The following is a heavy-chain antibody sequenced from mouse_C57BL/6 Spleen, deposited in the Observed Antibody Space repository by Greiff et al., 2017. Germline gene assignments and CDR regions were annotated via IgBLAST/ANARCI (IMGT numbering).Heavy chain of an antibody. V-gene: IGHV10-1*01. CDR2: IRSKSNNYAT. Sequence: EVKLVESGGGLVQPKGSLKLSCAASGFSFNTYAMNWVRQAPGKGLEWVARIRSKSNNYATYYADSVKDRFTISRDDSESMLYLQMNNLKTEDTAMYYCVRYDYDAGFAYWGQGTLVTVSA. J-gene: IGHJ3*01. CDR3: VRYDYDAGFAY. CDR1: GFSFNTYA. D-gene: IGHD2-4*01.